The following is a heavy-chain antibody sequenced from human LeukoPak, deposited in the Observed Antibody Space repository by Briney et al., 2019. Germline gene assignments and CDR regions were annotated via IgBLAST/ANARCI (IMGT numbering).Heavy chain of an antibody. V-gene: IGHV1-69*13. J-gene: IGHJ4*02. D-gene: IGHD3-10*01. CDR1: GGTFSSYA. CDR3: ARVGGGSGSYDY. Sequence: SVKVSCKASGGTFSSYAISWVRQAPGQGLEWMGGIIPIFGTANYAQKFQGRVTVTADESTSTAYMELSSLRSEDTAVYYCARVGGGSGSYDYWGQGTLITVSS. CDR2: IIPIFGTA.